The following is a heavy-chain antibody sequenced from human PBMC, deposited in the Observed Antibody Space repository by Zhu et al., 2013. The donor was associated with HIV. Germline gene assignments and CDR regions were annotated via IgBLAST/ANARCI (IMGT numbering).Heavy chain of an antibody. D-gene: IGHD6-19*01. V-gene: IGHV3-53*02. Sequence: VQLVETGGGLIQPGGSLRLSCAASGFTVSSNYMSWVRQAPGKGLEWVSVIYSGGSTYYADSVKGRFTISRDNSKNTLYLQMNSLRAEDTAVYYCARDKSSGWQYYFDYWGQGTLVTVSS. J-gene: IGHJ4*02. CDR1: GFTVSSNY. CDR2: IYSGGST. CDR3: ARDKSSGWQYYFDY.